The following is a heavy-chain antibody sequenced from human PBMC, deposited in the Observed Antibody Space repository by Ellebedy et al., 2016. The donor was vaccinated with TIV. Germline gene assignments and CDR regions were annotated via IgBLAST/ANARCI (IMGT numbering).Heavy chain of an antibody. CDR2: VYHSGRT. D-gene: IGHD6-13*01. CDR1: GVSLSSISYF. CDR3: AILTAAGTVHWFNP. V-gene: IGHV4-39*01. Sequence: SETLSLXCSVSGVSLSSISYFWSWIRQPPGKGLEWIGHVYHSGRTFYNPPLKSRLTTSVDTSKNQFSLRLTSVTAADTAVYYCAILTAAGTVHWFNPWGQGTLVTVSS. J-gene: IGHJ5*02.